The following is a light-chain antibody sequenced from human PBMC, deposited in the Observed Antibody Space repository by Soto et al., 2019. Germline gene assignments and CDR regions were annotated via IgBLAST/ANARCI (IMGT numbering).Light chain of an antibody. CDR2: RTN. V-gene: IGLV1-44*01. CDR1: RSNIGNNI. J-gene: IGLJ3*02. CDR3: GAWDDTGRGRWV. Sequence: QSGLTQPPSASATPGQTITISCTGTRSNIGNNIVTWYQQLPGAAPKVVVSRTNQRPSGVPDRFSGSKSGTSASLAITGLQPEDEADYYCGAWDDTGRGRWVFGGGTKLTVL.